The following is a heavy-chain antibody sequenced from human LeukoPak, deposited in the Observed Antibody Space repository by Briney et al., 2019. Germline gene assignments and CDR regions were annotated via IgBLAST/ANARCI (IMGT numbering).Heavy chain of an antibody. V-gene: IGHV1-2*02. CDR1: GYTFTGYY. Sequence: ASVKVSCKASGYTFTGYYMHWVRQAPGQGLEWMGWINPNSGGTNYAQKFQGRVTMTRDTSISTAYMELSRLRSDDTAVYYCARDHSSSLADAFDIWGQGTMVTVSS. CDR2: INPNSGGT. D-gene: IGHD6-6*01. CDR3: ARDHSSSLADAFDI. J-gene: IGHJ3*02.